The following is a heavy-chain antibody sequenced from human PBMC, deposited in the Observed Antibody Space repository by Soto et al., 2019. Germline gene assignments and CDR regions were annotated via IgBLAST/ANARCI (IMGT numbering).Heavy chain of an antibody. J-gene: IGHJ4*02. CDR1: GGSISSGGYS. V-gene: IGHV4-31*03. CDR3: ARFSGLVVKRAIFDY. Sequence: QVQLQESGPGLVKPSQTLSLTCTVSGGSISSGGYSWSWIRQPPGKGLEWIGYIYYSGSTYYNPSLKSRVTISVDTSKNQFSLKLSSVTAADTAVYYCARFSGLVVKRAIFDYWGQGTLVTVSS. CDR2: IYYSGST. D-gene: IGHD2-15*01.